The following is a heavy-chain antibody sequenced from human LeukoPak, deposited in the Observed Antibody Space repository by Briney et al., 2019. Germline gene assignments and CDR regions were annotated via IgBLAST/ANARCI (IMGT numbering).Heavy chain of an antibody. V-gene: IGHV3-23*01. CDR2: INDNGAGT. CDR3: ARTYGDYGGYYFDY. CDR1: AFTFSSYA. D-gene: IGHD4-17*01. J-gene: IGHJ4*02. Sequence: GGSLRLSCAASAFTFSSYAMSWVRQAPGKGRKWGSTINDNGAGTYYADSVKVRFTISRENAKNTLYLQMNSLRAEDTAVYYCARTYGDYGGYYFDYWGQGTLVXXSS.